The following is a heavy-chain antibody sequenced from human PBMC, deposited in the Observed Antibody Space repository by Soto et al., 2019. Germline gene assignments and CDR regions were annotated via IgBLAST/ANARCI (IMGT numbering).Heavy chain of an antibody. D-gene: IGHD6-6*01. CDR1: GFTFSSYG. V-gene: IGHV3-30*18. CDR3: AKVLYSSSSSYYYGMDV. Sequence: QVQLVESGGGVVQPGRSLRLSCAASGFTFSSYGMHWVRQAPGKGLEWVAVISYDGSNKYYADSVKGRFTIPRENSKNTLYLQMNSLRAEDTAVYYCAKVLYSSSSSYYYGMDVWGQGTTVTVSS. J-gene: IGHJ6*02. CDR2: ISYDGSNK.